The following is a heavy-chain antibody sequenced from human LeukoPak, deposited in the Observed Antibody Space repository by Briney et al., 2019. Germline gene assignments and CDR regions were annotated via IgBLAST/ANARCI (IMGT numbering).Heavy chain of an antibody. V-gene: IGHV3-33*08. J-gene: IGHJ4*02. CDR1: GFTFSSYA. Sequence: GRSLRLSCAASGFTFSSYAMHWVRQAPGKGLEWVAVIWYDGSNKYYADSVKGRFTISRDNSKNTLYLQMNSLRAEDTAVYYCARDPRSGYRYYFDYWGQGTLVTVSS. D-gene: IGHD3-22*01. CDR3: ARDPRSGYRYYFDY. CDR2: IWYDGSNK.